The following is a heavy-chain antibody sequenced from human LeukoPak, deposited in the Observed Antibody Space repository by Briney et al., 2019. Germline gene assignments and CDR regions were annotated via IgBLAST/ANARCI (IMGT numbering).Heavy chain of an antibody. Sequence: ASVKVSCKASGYTFTSYAMHWVRQAPGQRLEWMGWINAGNGNTKYSQKFQGRVTITRDTSASTAYMELSSLRSEDTAVYYCARGPEGKGYSYGYDYFDYWGQGTLVTVSS. CDR3: ARGPEGKGYSYGYDYFDY. J-gene: IGHJ4*02. CDR1: GYTFTSYA. D-gene: IGHD5-18*01. CDR2: INAGNGNT. V-gene: IGHV1-3*01.